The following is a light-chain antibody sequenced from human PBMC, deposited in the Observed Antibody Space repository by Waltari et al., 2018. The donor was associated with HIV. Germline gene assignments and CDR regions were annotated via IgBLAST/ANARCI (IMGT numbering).Light chain of an antibody. CDR1: SSDVGGYNY. V-gene: IGLV2-14*03. Sequence: QSALTQPASVSESPGQSITIPCTGTSSDVGGYNYVAWYQQHPGKAPKLMIYDVSNRPSGVSTRFSGSKSGNTASLTISGLQAEDEADYYCNSYTSSSTHVVFGGGTKLTVL. J-gene: IGLJ2*01. CDR3: NSYTSSSTHVV. CDR2: DVS.